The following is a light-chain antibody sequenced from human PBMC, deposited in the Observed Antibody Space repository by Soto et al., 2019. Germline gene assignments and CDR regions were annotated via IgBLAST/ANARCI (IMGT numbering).Light chain of an antibody. Sequence: IQMTQSPSTLSASVGDRVTITCRASQSISSWLAWYQQKPGKAPKLLIYEASSLESGVPSRFSGSGSGTESTLTSSSLQPDDFATYYCQQYNSYSQTFGQGTKVDIK. CDR3: QQYNSYSQT. CDR2: EAS. V-gene: IGKV1-5*01. J-gene: IGKJ1*01. CDR1: QSISSW.